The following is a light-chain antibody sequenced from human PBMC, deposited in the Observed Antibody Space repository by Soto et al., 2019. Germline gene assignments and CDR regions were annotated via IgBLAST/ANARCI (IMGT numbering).Light chain of an antibody. Sequence: EIVLTQSPGTLSLSPGERATLSCRASQSVSNNYLAWYQQKPGQAPRLLIYDASSRATGIPDRFSGSGSGTDFTLTISRLEPEDFAVYYCQQYGSSFTFGPGTKVDIK. CDR2: DAS. V-gene: IGKV3-20*01. CDR3: QQYGSSFT. J-gene: IGKJ3*01. CDR1: QSVSNNY.